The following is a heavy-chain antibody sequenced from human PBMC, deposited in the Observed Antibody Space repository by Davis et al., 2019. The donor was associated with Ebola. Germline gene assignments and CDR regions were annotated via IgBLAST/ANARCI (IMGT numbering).Heavy chain of an antibody. CDR3: ARARDGYNFDAFDI. CDR2: IIPIFGTA. Sequence: SVKVSCKASGGTFSSYAISWVRQAPGQGLEWMGGIIPIFGTANYAQKFQGRVTITANKSTSTAYMELSSLRSEDTAVYYCARARDGYNFDAFDIWGQGTMVAVSS. J-gene: IGHJ3*02. V-gene: IGHV1-69*06. CDR1: GGTFSSYA. D-gene: IGHD5-24*01.